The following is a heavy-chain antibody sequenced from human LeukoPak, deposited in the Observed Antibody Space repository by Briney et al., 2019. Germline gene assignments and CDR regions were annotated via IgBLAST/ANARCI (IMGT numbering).Heavy chain of an antibody. V-gene: IGHV3-30*02. CDR2: ILYDGTNK. Sequence: PGGSLRLSCAASGFTLSDYGMHWVRQAPCKGLEWVALILYDGTNKYYADSVKGRFTISRDISKNTLYLRMNSLRAEDTAVYHCAKDQNYFGSGTSAIDCWGQGTLVTVSS. CDR3: AKDQNYFGSGTSAIDC. J-gene: IGHJ4*02. D-gene: IGHD3-10*01. CDR1: GFTLSDYG.